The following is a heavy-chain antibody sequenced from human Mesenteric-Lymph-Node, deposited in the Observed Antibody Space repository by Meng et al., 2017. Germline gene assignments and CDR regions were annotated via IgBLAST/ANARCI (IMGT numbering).Heavy chain of an antibody. CDR2: INGDGTTT. Sequence: GESLKISCAASGFTVSSNYMSWVRQAPGKGLEWVSRINGDGTTTHYADFVKGRFTISRDNAKNTLYLLMSSLRVEDTALYYCVRRLAVAGTFDSWGQGTLVTVSS. V-gene: IGHV3-74*01. J-gene: IGHJ4*02. CDR1: GFTVSSNY. D-gene: IGHD6-19*01. CDR3: VRRLAVAGTFDS.